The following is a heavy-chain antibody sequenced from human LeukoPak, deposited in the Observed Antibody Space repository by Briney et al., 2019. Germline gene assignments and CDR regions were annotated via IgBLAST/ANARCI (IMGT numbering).Heavy chain of an antibody. V-gene: IGHV3-23*01. J-gene: IGHJ4*02. CDR1: GFTFSSYA. Sequence: TGGSLRLSCAASGFTFSSYAMSWVRQAPGKGLEWVSAISGSGGSTYYADSMKGRFTISRDNAKNSLYLQMNSLRVEDSAFYYCAKDNRRHYTSGPNPDSLHWGQGALVTVSS. CDR2: ISGSGGST. D-gene: IGHD6-19*01. CDR3: AKDNRRHYTSGPNPDSLH.